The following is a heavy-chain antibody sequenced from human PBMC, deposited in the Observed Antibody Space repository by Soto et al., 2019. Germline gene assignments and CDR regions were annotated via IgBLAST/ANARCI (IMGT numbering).Heavy chain of an antibody. V-gene: IGHV3-15*01. CDR2: IKSKTDGGTT. D-gene: IGHD2-15*01. Sequence: GGSLRLSCAASGFTFSNAWMSWVRHAPGKGLEWVGRIKSKTDGGTTDYPAPVTGRITISRDDSKNTLHLQMTSLKTEDTAVYYCTTLPAYPGRLFPYYWGQGTLVTVSS. CDR3: TTLPAYPGRLFPYY. CDR1: GFTFSNAW. J-gene: IGHJ4*02.